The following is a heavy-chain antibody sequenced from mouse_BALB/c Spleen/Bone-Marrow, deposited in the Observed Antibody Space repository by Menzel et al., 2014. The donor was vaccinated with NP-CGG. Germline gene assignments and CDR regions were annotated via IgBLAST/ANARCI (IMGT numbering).Heavy chain of an antibody. CDR3: AREGGSRAY. V-gene: IGHV3-6*02. CDR2: ISYDGSN. CDR1: GFSITSGYY. J-gene: IGHJ3*01. Sequence: EVKLQESGPGLVKPSQSLSLPCSVTGFSITSGYYCNWVRQFPGNKLEWMGYISYDGSNNYNPSLKNRISITRDTSKNQFFLKVNSGTTEDTATYYCAREGGSRAYWGQGTLVTVSA. D-gene: IGHD1-1*01.